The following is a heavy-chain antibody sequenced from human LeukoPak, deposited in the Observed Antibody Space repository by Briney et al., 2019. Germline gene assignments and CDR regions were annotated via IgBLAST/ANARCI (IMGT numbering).Heavy chain of an antibody. CDR2: IYYSGST. V-gene: IGHV4-59*01. D-gene: IGHD2-2*01. Sequence: ASETLSLTCTVSGGSISSYYWSWIRQPPGKGLEWIGYIYYSGSTNYNPSLKSRVTISVDTSKNQFSLKLSSVTAADPAVYYCARYTSSTSHYYYYYMDVWGKGTTVTVSS. CDR1: GGSISSYY. J-gene: IGHJ6*03. CDR3: ARYTSSTSHYYYYYMDV.